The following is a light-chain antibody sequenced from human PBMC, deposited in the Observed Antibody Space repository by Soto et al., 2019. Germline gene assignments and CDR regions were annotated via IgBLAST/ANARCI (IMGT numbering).Light chain of an antibody. CDR3: SSYAGSSNV. Sequence: QSVLTQPPSASGSPGQSVAISCTGTSSDVGGYNYVSWYQQHPGKAPKLMIYEVNKRPSGVSDRFSGSKSGNTASRTVSGLQAEDEANYYCSSYAGSSNVFGTGTKVTVL. V-gene: IGLV2-8*01. CDR2: EVN. J-gene: IGLJ1*01. CDR1: SSDVGGYNY.